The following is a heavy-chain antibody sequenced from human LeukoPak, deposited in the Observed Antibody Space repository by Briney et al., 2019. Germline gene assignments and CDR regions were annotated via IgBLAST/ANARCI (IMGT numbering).Heavy chain of an antibody. D-gene: IGHD2-21*02. Sequence: PGGSLRLSCAASGFTFSSYSMTWVRQAPGKGLEWVSYISSSSSTIYYADSVKGRFTISRDNAKNSLYLQMNSLRDEDTAVYYCARGLAYCGGDCYPTDYWGQGTLVTVSS. J-gene: IGHJ4*02. CDR1: GFTFSSYS. CDR2: ISSSSSTI. CDR3: ARGLAYCGGDCYPTDY. V-gene: IGHV3-48*02.